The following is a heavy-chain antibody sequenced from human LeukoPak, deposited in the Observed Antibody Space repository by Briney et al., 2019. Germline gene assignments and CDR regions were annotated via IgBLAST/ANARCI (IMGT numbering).Heavy chain of an antibody. V-gene: IGHV1-3*01. J-gene: IGHJ4*02. D-gene: IGHD1-26*01. CDR3: ARESIVGALHDY. Sequence: ASVKVSCKASGYTFTSYAMHWVRQAPGQRLEWMGWINAGNGNTKYSQKFQGRVTITRDTSASTAYMELSSLRSEDTAVYYCARESIVGALHDYWGQGTLVTVSS. CDR2: INAGNGNT. CDR1: GYTFTSYA.